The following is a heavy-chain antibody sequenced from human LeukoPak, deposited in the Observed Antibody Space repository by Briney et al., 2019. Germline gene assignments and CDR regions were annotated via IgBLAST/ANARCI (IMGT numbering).Heavy chain of an antibody. V-gene: IGHV1-2*02. D-gene: IGHD1-26*01. CDR3: AREGAVGATDY. CDR2: INPNSGGT. Sequence: ASVKVSFTASGYTFTGYYIQWGRQAPGQGLEWMGWINPNSGGTNYAQKFQGRFTMTRDTSISTAYMELSRLRSDDTAVYYCAREGAVGATDYWGQGTLVTVSS. CDR1: GYTFTGYY. J-gene: IGHJ4*02.